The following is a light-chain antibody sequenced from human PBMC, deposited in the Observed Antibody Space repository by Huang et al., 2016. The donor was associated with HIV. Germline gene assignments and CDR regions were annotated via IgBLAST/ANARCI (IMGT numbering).Light chain of an antibody. J-gene: IGKJ2*01. Sequence: DIQMTQSPSSLSASVGDRVTITCRASQSISSHLNWYQQKPGKAPNLLIYAASSLQSGVPSRFSGSVSGTDFTLTISSLQPEDFATYYCQQSYNTPRTFGQGTNLEIK. CDR1: QSISSH. V-gene: IGKV1-39*01. CDR2: AAS. CDR3: QQSYNTPRT.